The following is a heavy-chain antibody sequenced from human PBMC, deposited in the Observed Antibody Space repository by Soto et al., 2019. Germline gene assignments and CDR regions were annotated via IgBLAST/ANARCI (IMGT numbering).Heavy chain of an antibody. V-gene: IGHV1-3*01. CDR2: PNAGNRNT. J-gene: IGHJ3*02. Sequence: QVQLVQSGAEVKKPGASVKVSCKASGYTFTNYAIHWVRQAPGQRLEWMGWPNAGNRNTEYSQKFQGRSIMTKDTSANTAYMELSTLTSADTAVYYCARGYDYVWGSYRSDAFDIWGQGTMVTVSS. CDR3: ARGYDYVWGSYRSDAFDI. D-gene: IGHD3-16*02. CDR1: GYTFTNYA.